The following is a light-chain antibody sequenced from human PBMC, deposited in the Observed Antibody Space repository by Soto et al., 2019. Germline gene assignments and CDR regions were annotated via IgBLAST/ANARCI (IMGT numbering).Light chain of an antibody. CDR1: QSVNSNY. CDR2: GAS. J-gene: IGKJ2*01. V-gene: IGKV3-20*01. Sequence: EIVLTQSPGTLSLSPGDRATLSCRASQSVNSNYLAWYQHKPGQAPRLLVYGASSRATGVSDRFSGSGSGTDFTLTVSRLEPEDFAVYYCQQYGPSPPYTFGQGTKLEIK. CDR3: QQYGPSPPYT.